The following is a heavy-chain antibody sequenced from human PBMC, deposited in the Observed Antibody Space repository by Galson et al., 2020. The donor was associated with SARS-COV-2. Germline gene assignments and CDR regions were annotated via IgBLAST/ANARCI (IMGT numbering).Heavy chain of an antibody. CDR3: ARDYDFWSGYYGWFDP. CDR2: ISSTSSYI. CDR1: GFTFNTYI. V-gene: IGHV3-21*01. D-gene: IGHD3-3*01. J-gene: IGHJ5*02. Sequence: GGSLRLSCAASGFTFNTYIMNWVRQAPGKGLEWVSSISSTSSYIYYADSVKGRFTISRDNSKNTLYLQMNSLRAEDTAVYYCARDYDFWSGYYGWFDPWGQGTLVTVSS.